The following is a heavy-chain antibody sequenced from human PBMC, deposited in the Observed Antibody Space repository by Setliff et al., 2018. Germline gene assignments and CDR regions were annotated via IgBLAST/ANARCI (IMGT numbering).Heavy chain of an antibody. CDR2: IYTSGST. Sequence: SETLSLTCAVSGDSMNSGVYYWTWIRQPAGKGLEWIGHIYTSGSTNYNPSLKSRVTISVDASKNQLSLNLRSVTAADTAVYYCARAISGWYSAHYYYMDVWGKGTTVTVSS. V-gene: IGHV4-61*09. J-gene: IGHJ6*03. D-gene: IGHD6-19*01. CDR1: GDSMNSGVYY. CDR3: ARAISGWYSAHYYYMDV.